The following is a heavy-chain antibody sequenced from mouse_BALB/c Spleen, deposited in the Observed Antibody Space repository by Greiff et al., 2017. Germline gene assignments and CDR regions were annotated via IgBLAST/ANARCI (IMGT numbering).Heavy chain of an antibody. CDR1: GFTFSDYY. D-gene: IGHD2-10*02. CDR2: ISDGGSYT. V-gene: IGHV5-4*02. J-gene: IGHJ4*01. CDR3: ARAWYGNPYAMDY. Sequence: DVMLVESGGGLVKPGGSLKLSCAASGFTFSDYYMYWVRQTPEKRLEWVATISDGGSYTYYPDSVKGRFTISRDNAKNNLYLQMSSLKSEDTAMYYCARAWYGNPYAMDYWGQGTSVTVSS.